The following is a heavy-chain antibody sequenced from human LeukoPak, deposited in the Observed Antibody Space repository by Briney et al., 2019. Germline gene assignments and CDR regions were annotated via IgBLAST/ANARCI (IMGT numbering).Heavy chain of an antibody. CDR2: IWYDGSNK. Sequence: PGGSLRLSCAASGFTFSSYGMHWVRQAPGKGLEWVAVIWYDGSNKYYADSVKGRFTISRDNSKNTLYLQMNSLRAEDTAVYYCARDADSSGWSSEGFDYWGQGTLVTVSS. CDR1: GFTFSSYG. V-gene: IGHV3-33*01. J-gene: IGHJ4*02. D-gene: IGHD6-19*01. CDR3: ARDADSSGWSSEGFDY.